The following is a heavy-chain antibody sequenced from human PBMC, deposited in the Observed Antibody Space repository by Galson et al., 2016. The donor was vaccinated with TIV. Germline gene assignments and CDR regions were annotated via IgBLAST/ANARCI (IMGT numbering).Heavy chain of an antibody. CDR1: GFTFNSYW. V-gene: IGHV3-7*01. Sequence: SLRLSCAASGFTFNSYWMSWLRQAPGKGLEWVANIKQDGTEKYYVDSVKGRFTVSRDNAKNSLYLQMNSLSTEDTAVYYCAKENRGLAGSYWSQGTLVTVSS. J-gene: IGHJ4*02. CDR3: AKENRGLAGSY. CDR2: IKQDGTEK. D-gene: IGHD6-19*01.